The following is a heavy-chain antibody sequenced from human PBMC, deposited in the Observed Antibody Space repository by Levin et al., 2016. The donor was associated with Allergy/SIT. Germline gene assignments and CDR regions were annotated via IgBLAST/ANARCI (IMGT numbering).Heavy chain of an antibody. D-gene: IGHD3-10*01. CDR3: ARRRRVTNTDPSGWFDP. Sequence: GESLKISCKGSGYSFTSYWIGWVRQMPGKGLEWMGIIYPGDSDTRYSPSFQGQVTISADKSISTAYLQWSSLKASDTAMYYCARRRRVTNTDPSGWFDPWGQGTLVTVSS. V-gene: IGHV5-51*01. J-gene: IGHJ5*02. CDR2: IYPGDSDT. CDR1: GYSFTSYW.